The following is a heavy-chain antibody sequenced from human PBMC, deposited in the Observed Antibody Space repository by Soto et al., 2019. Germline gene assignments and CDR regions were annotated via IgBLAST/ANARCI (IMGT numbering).Heavy chain of an antibody. Sequence: ASVKVSCKASGYTFTSYGISWVRQAPGQGLEWMGWISAYNGNTNYAQKLQGRVTMTTDTSTSTAYMELRSLRPDDTAVYYCARDPLTIFGVVIINGTLDYWGQGTLVTVSS. CDR3: ARDPLTIFGVVIINGTLDY. V-gene: IGHV1-18*01. J-gene: IGHJ4*02. D-gene: IGHD3-3*01. CDR1: GYTFTSYG. CDR2: ISAYNGNT.